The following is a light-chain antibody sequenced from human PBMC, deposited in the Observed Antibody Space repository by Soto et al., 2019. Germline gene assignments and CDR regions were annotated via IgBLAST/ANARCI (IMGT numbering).Light chain of an antibody. CDR2: AAS. Sequence: QLTQSPSSLSASVGDRVTITCRASQSISSYLNWYQQKPGKAPKVLIYAASSLQSGVPSRFSGSGSGTDFTLTISSLQPEDFATYYCQQSYSTPYTFGQGTKVDIK. CDR3: QQSYSTPYT. J-gene: IGKJ2*01. V-gene: IGKV1-39*01. CDR1: QSISSY.